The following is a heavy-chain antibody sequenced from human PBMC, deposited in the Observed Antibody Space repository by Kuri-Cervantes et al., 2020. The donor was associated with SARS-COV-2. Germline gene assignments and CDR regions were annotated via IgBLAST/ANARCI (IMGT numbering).Heavy chain of an antibody. D-gene: IGHD3-3*01. CDR2: ISSSSSYI. Sequence: LSLTCAASGFTFSSYAMNWVRQAPGKGLEWVSSISSSSSYIYCADSVKGRYTISRDNAKNSLYLQMNSLRAEDTAVYYCARVLRFLEWTNYYYYYCMDVWGEGTTVTVSS. CDR3: ARVLRFLEWTNYYYYYCMDV. CDR1: GFTFSSYA. J-gene: IGHJ6*03. V-gene: IGHV3-21*01.